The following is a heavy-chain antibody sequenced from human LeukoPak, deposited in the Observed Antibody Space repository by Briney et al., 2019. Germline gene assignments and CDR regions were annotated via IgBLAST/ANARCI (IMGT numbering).Heavy chain of an antibody. V-gene: IGHV1-2*02. CDR1: GYTFTGYY. CDR3: ARDEDDYYDSSGYSPDY. Sequence: GASVKVSCKASGYTFTGYYMHWVRQAPGQGLEWMGWINPNSGGTNYAQKFQGRVTMTRDTSISTAYMELSRLRSDDTAVYYCARDEDDYYDSSGYSPDYWGQGTLVTVSS. CDR2: INPNSGGT. D-gene: IGHD3-22*01. J-gene: IGHJ4*02.